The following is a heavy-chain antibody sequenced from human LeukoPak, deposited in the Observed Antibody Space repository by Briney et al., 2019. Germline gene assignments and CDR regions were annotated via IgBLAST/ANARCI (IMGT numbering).Heavy chain of an antibody. Sequence: PGRSLRLSCAASGFTFSSYRMHWVRQAPGKGLEWVAAISYDGSNKYYADSVKGRFTISRDNSKNTLYLQMNSLRAEDTAVYYCAKLGIPGTTADDYYYYGMHVWGQGTTVTVSS. CDR2: ISYDGSNK. CDR1: GFTFSSYR. V-gene: IGHV3-30*18. J-gene: IGHJ6*02. D-gene: IGHD1-7*01. CDR3: AKLGIPGTTADDYYYYGMHV.